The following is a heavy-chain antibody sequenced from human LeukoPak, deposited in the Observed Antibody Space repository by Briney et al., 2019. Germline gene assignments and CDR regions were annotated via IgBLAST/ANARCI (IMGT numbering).Heavy chain of an antibody. CDR3: ATLYEIYSDH. J-gene: IGHJ1*01. CDR2: ISGSST. D-gene: IGHD4-17*01. CDR1: GITLREYT. V-gene: IGHV3-23*01. Sequence: GGSLRLSCSASGITLREYTLSWVHLAPGKGLEWVSGISGSSTFYADFVKGRFTISKDIFRNTAYLQLNSLSVADTAIYYCATLYEIYSDHWGQGTLVTVSS.